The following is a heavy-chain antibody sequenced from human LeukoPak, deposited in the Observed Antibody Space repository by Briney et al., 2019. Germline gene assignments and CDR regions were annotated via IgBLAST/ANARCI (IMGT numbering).Heavy chain of an antibody. V-gene: IGHV6-1*01. D-gene: IGHD4-17*01. CDR2: TYYRSKWYN. CDR3: ARASTQKPKNDYGDYWLDY. CDR1: GDSVSSNSAA. J-gene: IGHJ4*02. Sequence: SQTLSLTCAISGDSVSSNSAAWNWIRQSPSRGLEWLGRTYYRSKWYNDYAVSVKSRITINPDTSKNQFSLQLNSVTPEDTAVYYCARASTQKPKNDYGDYWLDYWGQGTLVTVSS.